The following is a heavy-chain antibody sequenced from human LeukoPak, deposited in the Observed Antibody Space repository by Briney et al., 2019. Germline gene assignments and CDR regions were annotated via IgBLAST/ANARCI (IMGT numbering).Heavy chain of an antibody. Sequence: GASVKVSCKASGYTFTTYYMHWLRQAPGQGLEWMGWINPNSGGTNYAQKFQGRVTMTRDTSISTAYMELSRLRSDDTAVYYCARDPMIYSSSWYLSPNVGADYWGQGTLVTVSS. V-gene: IGHV1-2*02. CDR3: ARDPMIYSSSWYLSPNVGADY. J-gene: IGHJ4*02. CDR1: GYTFTTYY. D-gene: IGHD6-13*01. CDR2: INPNSGGT.